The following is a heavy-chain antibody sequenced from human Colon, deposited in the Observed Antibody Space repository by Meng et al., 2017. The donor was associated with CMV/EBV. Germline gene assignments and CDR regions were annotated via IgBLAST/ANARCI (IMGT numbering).Heavy chain of an antibody. Sequence: QVQWVTSGGGVRLPGASVKVSCKASGYSFTGYYIQWVRQAPGQGLEWMGWMDPTTGRTDYAQKFQGTVTMTRDTSISTAYLELSRLTSDDTAVYYCASHSSYVWGSHHWGQGTLVTVSS. D-gene: IGHD3-16*01. CDR2: MDPTTGRT. J-gene: IGHJ1*01. CDR3: ASHSSYVWGSHH. V-gene: IGHV1-2*02. CDR1: GYSFTGYY.